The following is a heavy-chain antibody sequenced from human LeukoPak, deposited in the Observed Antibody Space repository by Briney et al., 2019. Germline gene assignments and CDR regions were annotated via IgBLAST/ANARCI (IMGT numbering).Heavy chain of an antibody. CDR1: GFSFSTYG. J-gene: IGHJ4*02. Sequence: PGGSLRLSCVASGFSFSTYGMHWVRQAPGEGLEWVAVIWNDGSNEYYADSVKGRFTISRDNSKNTLYLQMNSLRAEDTAAYYCARASGPFDYWGQGTLVTVSS. CDR3: ARASGPFDY. CDR2: IWNDGSNE. V-gene: IGHV3-33*01.